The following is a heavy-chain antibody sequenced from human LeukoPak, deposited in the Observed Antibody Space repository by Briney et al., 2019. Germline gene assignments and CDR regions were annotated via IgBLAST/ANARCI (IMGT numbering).Heavy chain of an antibody. D-gene: IGHD1-26*01. CDR1: GFTFSNYG. CDR2: ISYDGSTK. CDR3: AKDSSVWVVGAISFFDY. Sequence: GGSLRLSCAASGFTFSNYGMHWVRQAPGKGREWLAAISYDGSTKYYADSVKGRFTSSRDNSKNTLYLQMNSLRPEDTAVYYCAKDSSVWVVGAISFFDYWGQGTLVTVSS. V-gene: IGHV3-30*18. J-gene: IGHJ4*02.